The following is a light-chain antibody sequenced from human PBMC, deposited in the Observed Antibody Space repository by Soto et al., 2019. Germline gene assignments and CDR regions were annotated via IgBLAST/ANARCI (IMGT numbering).Light chain of an antibody. J-gene: IGKJ4*01. Sequence: VLTQSPGTLSLSPGERGTLSCRASQSISSNFVAWYQQKPGQAPRLLIYAASNRATGIPARFSASGSGTDFTLTISSLDPEDFAVYYCQERSDWPRGTFGGGTKVDIK. CDR2: AAS. CDR3: QERSDWPRGT. V-gene: IGKV3D-20*02. CDR1: QSISSNF.